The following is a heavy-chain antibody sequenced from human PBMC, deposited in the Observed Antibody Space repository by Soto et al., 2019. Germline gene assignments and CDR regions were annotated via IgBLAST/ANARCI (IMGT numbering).Heavy chain of an antibody. V-gene: IGHV3-23*01. CDR2: ISGSGGST. CDR1: GFTFSSYA. Sequence: EVQLLESGGGLVQPGGSLRLSCAASGFTFSSYAMSWVRQAPGKGLEWVSAISGSGGSTYYADSVKGRFTISRDSSKNTLFLQMDSLRAEDTAVYYCVRPRPSGENYGMDVWGQGTTVTVSS. J-gene: IGHJ6*02. D-gene: IGHD3-10*01. CDR3: VRPRPSGENYGMDV.